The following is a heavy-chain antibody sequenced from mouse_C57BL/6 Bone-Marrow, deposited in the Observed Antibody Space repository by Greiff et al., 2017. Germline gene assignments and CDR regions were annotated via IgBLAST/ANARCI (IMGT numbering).Heavy chain of an antibody. Sequence: VKLMESGAELARPGASVKMSCKASGYTFTSYTMHWVKQRPGQGLEWIGYINPSSGYTKYNQKFKDKDTLTADKSSSTAYMQLSSLTSEDSAVYYCAGRDYYGSSPFAYWGQGTLVTVSA. D-gene: IGHD1-1*01. J-gene: IGHJ3*01. CDR1: GYTFTSYT. V-gene: IGHV1-4*01. CDR3: AGRDYYGSSPFAY. CDR2: INPSSGYT.